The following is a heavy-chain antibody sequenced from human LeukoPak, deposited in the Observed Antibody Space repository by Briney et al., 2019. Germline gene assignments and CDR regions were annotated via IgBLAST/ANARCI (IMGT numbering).Heavy chain of an antibody. CDR3: ARDHPYSSRSRYYGMDV. Sequence: PGGSLRLSCVASGFTFSDYGMLWVRQPPGKGLEWVAVISYDGRNEHYADSVKGRFTISRDNSKNTVYLQMNSLRAEDTALYYCARDHPYSSRSRYYGMDVWGQGTTVTVSS. D-gene: IGHD6-13*01. V-gene: IGHV3-30*03. CDR2: ISYDGRNE. CDR1: GFTFSDYG. J-gene: IGHJ6*02.